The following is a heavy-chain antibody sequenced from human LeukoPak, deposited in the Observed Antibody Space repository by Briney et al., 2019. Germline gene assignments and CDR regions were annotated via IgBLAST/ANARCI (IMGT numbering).Heavy chain of an antibody. CDR1: GYSISSGYY. D-gene: IGHD2/OR15-2a*01. V-gene: IGHV4-38-2*01. J-gene: IGHJ5*02. Sequence: SETLSLTCAISGYSISSGYYWGWIRQPPGKGLEWIGSIYHSGSTYYNPSLKSRVTISVDTSKNQFSLKLSSVTAADTAVYYCARHSNPGVALATLSNWFDPWGQGTLVTVSS. CDR2: IYHSGST. CDR3: ARHSNPGVALATLSNWFDP.